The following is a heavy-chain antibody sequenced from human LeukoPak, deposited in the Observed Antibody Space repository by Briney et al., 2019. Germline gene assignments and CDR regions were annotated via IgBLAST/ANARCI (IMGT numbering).Heavy chain of an antibody. CDR3: ARGVNYDFWSGYYTYYYMDV. Sequence: GGSLRLSCAASGFTFSSYWMSWVRQAPGKGLGWVANIKQDGSEKYYVDSVKGRFTISRDNAKNSLYLQMNSLRAEDTAVYYCARGVNYDFWSGYYTYYYMDVWGKGTTVTVSS. CDR1: GFTFSSYW. V-gene: IGHV3-7*01. D-gene: IGHD3-3*01. J-gene: IGHJ6*03. CDR2: IKQDGSEK.